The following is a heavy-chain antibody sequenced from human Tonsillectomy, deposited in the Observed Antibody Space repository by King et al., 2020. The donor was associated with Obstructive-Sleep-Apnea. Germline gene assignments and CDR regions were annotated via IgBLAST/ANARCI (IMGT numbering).Heavy chain of an antibody. CDR3: ARVPVIRVAAPGTYDGMDV. CDR1: GGSFSGYY. CDR2: INHSGST. J-gene: IGHJ6*02. D-gene: IGHD3-3*01. V-gene: IGHV4-34*01. Sequence: VQLQQWGAGLLKPSETLSLTCVVYGGSFSGYYWSWIRQPPGKGLEWIGEINHSGSTNYNPSLKSRVTISVDPSKYQFSLRLISVTAADTAVYYCARVPVIRVAAPGTYDGMDVCAKGPRSPSP.